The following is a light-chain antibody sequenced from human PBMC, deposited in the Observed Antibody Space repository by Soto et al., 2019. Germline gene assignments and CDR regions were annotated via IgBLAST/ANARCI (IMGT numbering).Light chain of an antibody. CDR2: DAS. CDR3: QQYENLPYT. CDR1: QDINNN. J-gene: IGKJ2*01. Sequence: DIQMTQSPSSLSASVGDRVTITCQASQDINNNLNWYQQKPGKAPKLLIYDASNLETGVPSRFSGSESGTDFTFTISSLQPEDIATYYCQQYENLPYTFGQGTKVEIK. V-gene: IGKV1-33*01.